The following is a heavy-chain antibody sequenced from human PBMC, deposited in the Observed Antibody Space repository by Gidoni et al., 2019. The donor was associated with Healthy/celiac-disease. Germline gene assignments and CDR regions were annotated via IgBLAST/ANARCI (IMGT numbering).Heavy chain of an antibody. Sequence: QVQLQESGPGRVKPSETLSLTCTVPGGSISSYYWGWIRQPPGKGLEWIGYIYYSGSTNYNPSLKSRVTISVDTSKNQFSLKLSSVTAADTAVYYCARGGGYVAFDIWGQGTMVTVSS. D-gene: IGHD5-12*01. J-gene: IGHJ3*02. CDR1: GGSISSYY. CDR2: IYYSGST. V-gene: IGHV4-59*01. CDR3: ARGGGYVAFDI.